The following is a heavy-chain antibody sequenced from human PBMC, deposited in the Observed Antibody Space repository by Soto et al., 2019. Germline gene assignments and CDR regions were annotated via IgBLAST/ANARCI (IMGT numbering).Heavy chain of an antibody. J-gene: IGHJ5*02. CDR3: ARGLHVVVPATIIPWFDP. CDR1: GYTFTGYY. CDR2: INPYSGDT. Sequence: GASVKVSCKASGYTFTGYYIHWVRQAPGQGLEWMGWINPYSGDTSYARKFQGRVTMTRDTSISSAYMELSRLRSDDTAVYYCARGLHVVVPATIIPWFDPWGQGTLVTV. V-gene: IGHV1-2*02. D-gene: IGHD2-2*02.